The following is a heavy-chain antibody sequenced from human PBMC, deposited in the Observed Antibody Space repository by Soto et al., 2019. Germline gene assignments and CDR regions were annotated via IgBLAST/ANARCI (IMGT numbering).Heavy chain of an antibody. CDR1: GFTFSSYA. D-gene: IGHD2-21*02. J-gene: IGHJ4*02. CDR3: ARDGGNSRMRYYFDY. Sequence: GGSLRLSCAASGFTFSSYAMHWVRQAPGKGLEWVAVISYDGSNKYYADSVKGRFTISRDNSKNTLYLQMNSLRAEDTAVYYCARDGGNSRMRYYFDYWGQGTLVTVSS. CDR2: ISYDGSNK. V-gene: IGHV3-30-3*01.